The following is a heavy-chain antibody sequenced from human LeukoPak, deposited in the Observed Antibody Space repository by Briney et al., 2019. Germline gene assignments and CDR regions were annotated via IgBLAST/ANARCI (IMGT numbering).Heavy chain of an antibody. CDR1: GGSISSGGYY. CDR3: ATKGNGIYYFDY. V-gene: IGHV4-31*03. Sequence: EPSQTLSLTCTVSGGSISSGGYYWSWIRQLPGKGLEWIGYIYYTGSTYYNPSLKSRVTISVDTSKNQFSPKLSSVTAADTAVYYCATKGNGIYYFDYWGQGTLVTVSS. D-gene: IGHD2/OR15-2a*01. J-gene: IGHJ4*02. CDR2: IYYTGST.